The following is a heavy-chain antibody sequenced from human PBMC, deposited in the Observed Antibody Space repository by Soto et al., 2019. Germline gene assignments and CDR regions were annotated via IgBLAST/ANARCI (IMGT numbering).Heavy chain of an antibody. D-gene: IGHD3-22*01. CDR3: AKHYYDSSDHFDY. CDR2: ISGSGGST. J-gene: IGHJ4*02. CDR1: GGTFSSYA. V-gene: IGHV3-23*01. Sequence: GGSLRLSCAASGGTFSSYAMSWVRQAPGKGLEWVSAISGSGGSTYYADSVKGRFTISRDNSKNTLYLQMNSLRAEDTAVYYCAKHYYDSSDHFDYWGQGTLVTVSS.